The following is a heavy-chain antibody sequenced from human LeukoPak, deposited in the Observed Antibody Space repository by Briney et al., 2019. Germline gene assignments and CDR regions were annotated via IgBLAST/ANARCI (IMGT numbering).Heavy chain of an antibody. J-gene: IGHJ6*02. CDR2: ISWNSGSI. D-gene: IGHD3-10*01. CDR1: GFTFDDYA. Sequence: GRSLRLSCAASGFTFDDYAMHWVRQAPGKGLEWVSGISWNSGSIGYADSVKGRSTISRDNAKNSLYLQMNSLRAEDTALYYCAKDRPPYGSGSYFGGYYYYYYGMDVWGQGTTVTVSS. CDR3: AKDRPPYGSGSYFGGYYYYYYGMDV. V-gene: IGHV3-9*01.